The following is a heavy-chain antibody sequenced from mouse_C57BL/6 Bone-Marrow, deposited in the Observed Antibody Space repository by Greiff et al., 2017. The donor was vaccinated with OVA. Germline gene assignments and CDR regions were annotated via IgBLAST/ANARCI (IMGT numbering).Heavy chain of an antibody. D-gene: IGHD1-1*01. CDR3: ARYSTVDYFDY. Sequence: QVQLQQSGPELVKPGASVKISCKASGYSFTSYYIHWVKQRPGQGLEWIGWIYPGSGNTKYNEKFKGKATLTADTSSSTAYMQLSSLTSEDSAVYYCARYSTVDYFDYWGQGTTLTVSS. V-gene: IGHV1-66*01. CDR2: IYPGSGNT. J-gene: IGHJ2*01. CDR1: GYSFTSYY.